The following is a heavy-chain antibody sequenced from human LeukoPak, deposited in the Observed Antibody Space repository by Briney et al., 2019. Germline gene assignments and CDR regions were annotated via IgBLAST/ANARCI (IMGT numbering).Heavy chain of an antibody. Sequence: GGSLRLSCAASGFTFSDYYMSWIRQAPGKGLEWVSYISSSGSTIYYADSVKGRFTVSRDNARNSLYLQMNSLRAEDTAVYYCARAWSGYSFGYYYWGQGTLVTVSS. CDR1: GFTFSDYY. J-gene: IGHJ4*02. V-gene: IGHV3-11*04. D-gene: IGHD5-18*01. CDR2: ISSSGSTI. CDR3: ARAWSGYSFGYYY.